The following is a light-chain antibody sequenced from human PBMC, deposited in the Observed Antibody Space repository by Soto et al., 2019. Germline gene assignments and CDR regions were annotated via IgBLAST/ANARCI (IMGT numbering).Light chain of an antibody. V-gene: IGLV1-51*02. Sequence: QSVLTQPPSVSAAPGQRITISCSGSTSNIGNNYVSWYQHLPGTAPKLLIYENTKRPSGIPDRFSGSKSGTSATLGITGLQTGDEVDYYCGTWDSSLSALVFGGGTKLTVL. CDR1: TSNIGNNY. CDR3: GTWDSSLSALV. CDR2: ENT. J-gene: IGLJ2*01.